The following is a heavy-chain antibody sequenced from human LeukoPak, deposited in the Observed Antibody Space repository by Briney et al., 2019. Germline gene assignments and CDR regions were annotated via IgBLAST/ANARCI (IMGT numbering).Heavy chain of an antibody. CDR2: ISVSGGST. V-gene: IGHV3-23*01. CDR1: GFTFSSYA. D-gene: IGHD4-17*01. J-gene: IGHJ4*02. Sequence: GGSLRLSCAASGFTFSSYAMSWVRQAPGKGLELVSAISVSGGSTYYADPVKGRFTISRDNSKTTLYLQMNSLRAEDTAVYYCAKDRRTTGSYWGQGNLVTVSS. CDR3: AKDRRTTGSY.